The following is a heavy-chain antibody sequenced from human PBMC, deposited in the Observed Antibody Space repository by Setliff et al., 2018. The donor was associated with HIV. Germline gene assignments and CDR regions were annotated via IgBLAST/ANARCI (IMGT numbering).Heavy chain of an antibody. Sequence: SETLSLTCTVSGGSISSHCWSWIRQSPGKALEWIGNIYNYGSPNYSPSLKSRVTILLDTSKNQFSLSLSSVTAADTAVYYCARLPDINSWPFDYWARGTLVTVSS. CDR3: ARLPDINSWPFDY. J-gene: IGHJ4*02. V-gene: IGHV4-59*11. D-gene: IGHD6-13*01. CDR1: GGSISSHC. CDR2: IYNYGSP.